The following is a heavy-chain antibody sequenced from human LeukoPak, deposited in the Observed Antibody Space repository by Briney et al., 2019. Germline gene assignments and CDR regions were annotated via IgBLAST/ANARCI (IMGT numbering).Heavy chain of an antibody. CDR2: MYYSGST. D-gene: IGHD2-2*01. J-gene: IGHJ5*02. CDR3: ARRMPVVVPAATPRWFDP. V-gene: IGHV4-30-4*01. CDR1: GGSISSGDYY. Sequence: SGPGLVKPSQTLSLTCTVSGGSISSGDYYWSWIRQPPGKGLEWIAYMYYSGSTYYNPSLKSRVTMSADTSKNQFSLKLSSVTAADTAVYYCARRMPVVVPAATPRWFDPWGQGTLVTVSS.